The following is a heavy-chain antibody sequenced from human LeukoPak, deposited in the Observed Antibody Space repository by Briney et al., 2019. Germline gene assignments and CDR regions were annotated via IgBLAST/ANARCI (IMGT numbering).Heavy chain of an antibody. V-gene: IGHV3-48*03. Sequence: GGSLRLSCAPCGYTFSGYEMNWVRQAPGKGLEWVSYISSSGSTIYYADSVKGRFTISRDNAKNSLYLQMNSLRADDTAVYYCARAVTSPCMDVWGQGTTVTVSS. CDR2: ISSSGSTI. CDR1: GYTFSGYE. CDR3: ARAVTSPCMDV. D-gene: IGHD4-11*01. J-gene: IGHJ6*02.